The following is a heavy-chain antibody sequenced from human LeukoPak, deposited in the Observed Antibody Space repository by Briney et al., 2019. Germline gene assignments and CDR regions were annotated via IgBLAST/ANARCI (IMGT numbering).Heavy chain of an antibody. J-gene: IGHJ4*02. Sequence: SETLSLTCAIYGGSFSGYHWSWIRQPLGKGLEWIAEINHSGSTNYNPSLKSRVTISVDTSKNQFSLKLSSVTAADTAVYYCARGSWQLAEEVYWGQGTLVTVSS. V-gene: IGHV4-34*01. CDR3: ARGSWQLAEEVY. CDR2: INHSGST. D-gene: IGHD6-6*01. CDR1: GGSFSGYH.